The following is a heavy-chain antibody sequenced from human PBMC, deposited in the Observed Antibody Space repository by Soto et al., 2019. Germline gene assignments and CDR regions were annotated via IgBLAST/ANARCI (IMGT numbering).Heavy chain of an antibody. V-gene: IGHV1-46*01. Sequence: ASVKVSCKASGYIFTSYYIHWVRQAPGQGLEWMGIINPSGGGTSYAQKFQGRVTMTRDTSTSTVYMELSSLSSEDTAVYYCARDSSLAYWGQGTLVTVSS. J-gene: IGHJ4*02. CDR1: GYIFTSYY. CDR3: ARDSSLAY. CDR2: INPSGGGT.